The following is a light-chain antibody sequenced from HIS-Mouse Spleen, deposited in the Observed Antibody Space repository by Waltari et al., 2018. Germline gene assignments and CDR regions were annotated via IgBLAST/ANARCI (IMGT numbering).Light chain of an antibody. CDR3: QTWGTGIQV. V-gene: IGLV4-69*01. CDR1: SGHSSYA. Sequence: QLVLTQSPSASASLGASVKLPCTLSSGHSSYAIAWHQQPPEKGPRYLMKLNSDGSHSKGDGIPDRFSGSSSGAERYLTISSLQSEDEADYYCQTWGTGIQVFGGGTKLTVL. J-gene: IGLJ3*02. CDR2: LNSDGSH.